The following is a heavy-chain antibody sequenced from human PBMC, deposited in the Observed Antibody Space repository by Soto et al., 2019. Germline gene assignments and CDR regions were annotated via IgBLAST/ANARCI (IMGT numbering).Heavy chain of an antibody. CDR3: ARRYGSALDY. CDR2: IYYSGST. CDR1: GGTISSWY. V-gene: IGHV4-59*08. J-gene: IGHJ4*02. Sequence: QVQLQESGPGLVKPSETLSLTCTVSGGTISSWYWSWIRQPPGKGLEWIGYIYYSGSTNCNPSLTIRVTISVDTSKNPFALELSSVTAADTAVYSCARRYGSALDYWGQGTLVTVSS. D-gene: IGHD1-26*01.